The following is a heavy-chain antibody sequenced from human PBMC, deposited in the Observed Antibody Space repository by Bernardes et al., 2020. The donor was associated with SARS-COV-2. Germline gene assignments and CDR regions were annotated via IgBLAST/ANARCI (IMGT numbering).Heavy chain of an antibody. V-gene: IGHV3-23*01. Sequence: GSLRLSCAASGFSFNNYAISWVRQAPGKGLEWVSGISDGGDSTQYADSVKGRFTISRDNAKNSLYLQMNSLRAEDTALYYCAKLSSGSYYDYYYGMDVWGQGTTVTVSS. CDR3: AKLSSGSYYDYYYGMDV. J-gene: IGHJ6*02. D-gene: IGHD3-10*01. CDR2: ISDGGDST. CDR1: GFSFNNYA.